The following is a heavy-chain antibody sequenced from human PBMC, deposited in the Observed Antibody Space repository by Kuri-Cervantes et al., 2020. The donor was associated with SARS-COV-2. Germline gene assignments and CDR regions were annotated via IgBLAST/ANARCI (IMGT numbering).Heavy chain of an antibody. CDR3: ATAPGLPSGSINWFGP. Sequence: ASVKVSCKVSGYTLTELSMHWVRQAPGKGLEWMGGFDPEDGETIYAQKFQGRVTMTEDTSTDTAYMELSSLRSEDTAVYYCATAPGLPSGSINWFGPWGQGTLVTVSS. D-gene: IGHD3-10*01. CDR1: GYTLTELS. J-gene: IGHJ5*02. V-gene: IGHV1-24*01. CDR2: FDPEDGET.